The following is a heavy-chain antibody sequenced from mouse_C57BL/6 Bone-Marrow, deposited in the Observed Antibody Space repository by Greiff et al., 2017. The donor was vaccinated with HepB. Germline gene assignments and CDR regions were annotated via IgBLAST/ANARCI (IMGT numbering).Heavy chain of an antibody. CDR3: ARERNDGYFFYAMDY. Sequence: VQLQQSGPELVKPGASVKISCKASGYTFTDYYMNWVKQSHGKSLEWIGDINPNNGGTSYNQKFKGKATLTVDKSSSTAYMELRSLTSEDSAVYYCARERNDGYFFYAMDYWGQGTSVTVSS. V-gene: IGHV1-26*01. CDR2: INPNNGGT. J-gene: IGHJ4*01. CDR1: GYTFTDYY. D-gene: IGHD2-3*01.